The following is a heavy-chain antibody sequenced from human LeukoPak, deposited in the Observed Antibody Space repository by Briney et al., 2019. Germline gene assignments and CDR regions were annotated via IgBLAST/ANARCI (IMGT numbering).Heavy chain of an antibody. CDR3: TRVDGGDYAVFDY. J-gene: IGHJ4*02. CDR1: GGTISSGTYD. D-gene: IGHD4-17*01. CDR2: IYYSGNT. Sequence: SQTLSLTCTVSGGTISSGTYDWGWIRQHPGKGLEWIGCIYYSGNTYYNPSLKSRLTISVDTSKNQFSLKLSSVTAADTAMYRCTRVDGGDYAVFDYWGQGTLVTVSS. V-gene: IGHV4-31*03.